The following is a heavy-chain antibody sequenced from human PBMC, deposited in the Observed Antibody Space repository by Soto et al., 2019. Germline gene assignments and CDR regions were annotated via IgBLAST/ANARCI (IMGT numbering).Heavy chain of an antibody. CDR3: ARAYNFDAFDV. D-gene: IGHD1-20*01. V-gene: IGHV3-11*01. J-gene: IGHJ3*01. CDR1: GFTFYDYY. CDR2: ISTSGRSI. Sequence: GGSLRLSCVASGFTFYDYYMSWIRQAPGKGLEWLGYISTSGRSIYYADSVKGRFTISRDNAKNSVFLQMDSLRAEDAALYYCARAYNFDAFDVWGQGTMVTVSS.